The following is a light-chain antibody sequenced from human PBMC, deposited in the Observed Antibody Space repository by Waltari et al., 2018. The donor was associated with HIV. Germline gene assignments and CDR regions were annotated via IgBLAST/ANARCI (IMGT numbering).Light chain of an antibody. CDR2: RNN. J-gene: IGLJ3*02. CDR1: SHNIGSNY. V-gene: IGLV1-47*01. Sequence: QSVLTQPPSASGTPGQRVTISCSGSSHNIGSNYVYWYQQLPGTTPKLLIYRNNQRPSGVPDRFSGSKSGTSASLAISGLRSEDEADYYCAAWDDSLSGWVFGGGTKLTVL. CDR3: AAWDDSLSGWV.